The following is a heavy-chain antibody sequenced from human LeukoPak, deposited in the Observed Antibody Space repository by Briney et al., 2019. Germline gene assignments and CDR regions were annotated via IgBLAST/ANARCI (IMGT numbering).Heavy chain of an antibody. Sequence: GGSLRLSCAASGFTVSSNHMTWVRQAPGKGLEWVSVIYSGGNTFYADSVKGRFAISRDNFKNTLYLQMNSLRAEDTAVYYCARDRPGTKYGLDYWGQGTLVTVSS. J-gene: IGHJ4*02. CDR3: ARDRPGTKYGLDY. CDR2: IYSGGNT. CDR1: GFTVSSNH. V-gene: IGHV3-66*01. D-gene: IGHD1-7*01.